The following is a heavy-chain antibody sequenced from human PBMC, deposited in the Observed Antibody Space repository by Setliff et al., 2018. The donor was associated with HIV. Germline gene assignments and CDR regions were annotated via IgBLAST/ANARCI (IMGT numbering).Heavy chain of an antibody. CDR1: GGSFSGYY. Sequence: SETLSLTCAVYGGSFSGYYWSWIRQPPGKGLEWIGEINHSGSTNYNPSLKSRVTISVDKSNNQFSLRLTSVTAADSAVYYCARTREYRFGFGLGQFDPWGQGTLVTVSS. CDR2: INHSGST. J-gene: IGHJ5*01. CDR3: ARTREYRFGFGLGQFDP. V-gene: IGHV4-34*01. D-gene: IGHD3-16*01.